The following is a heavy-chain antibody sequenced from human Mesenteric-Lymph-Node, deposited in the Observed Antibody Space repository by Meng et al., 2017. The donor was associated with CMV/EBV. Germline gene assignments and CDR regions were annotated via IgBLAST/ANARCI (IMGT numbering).Heavy chain of an antibody. J-gene: IGHJ6*02. CDR1: GASVSSGDYY. CDR2: IFFGGSP. V-gene: IGHV4-61*08. Sequence: SETLSLTCTVSGASVSSGDYYWTWIRQPPGKGLEWIGYIFFGGSPNYNPSLKSRVTISLDTSRDQFSLKVSSVTAADTAVYYCARHHVLRQYGMDIWGQGTLVTVSS. D-gene: IGHD3-3*01. CDR3: ARHHVLRQYGMDI.